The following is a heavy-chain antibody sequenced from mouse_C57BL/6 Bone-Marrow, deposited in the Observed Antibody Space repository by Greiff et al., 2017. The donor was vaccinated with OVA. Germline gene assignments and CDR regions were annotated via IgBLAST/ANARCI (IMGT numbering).Heavy chain of an antibody. CDR1: GFTFSSYG. J-gene: IGHJ3*01. CDR2: ISSGGSYT. Sequence: DVKLQESGGDLVKPGGSLKLSCAASGFTFSSYGMSWVRQTPDKRLEWVATISSGGSYTYYPDSVKGRFTISRDNAKNTLYLQMSSLKSEDTAMYYCARNPPYWGQGTLVTVSA. CDR3: ARNPPY. V-gene: IGHV5-6*02.